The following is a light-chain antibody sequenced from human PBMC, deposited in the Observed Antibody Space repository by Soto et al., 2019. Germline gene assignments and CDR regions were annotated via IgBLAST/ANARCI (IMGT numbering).Light chain of an antibody. CDR3: CSYAGSSTLYV. CDR2: EAT. Sequence: QSVLTQPASVSGSPGQSITISCTGTSSDVGSYNLVSWYQQHPDKAPQLIIFEATQRPSGVSSRFSGSKSGNTASLTISGLQAEDEADYSCCSYAGSSTLYVFGTGTKVTVL. CDR1: SSDVGSYNL. J-gene: IGLJ1*01. V-gene: IGLV2-23*01.